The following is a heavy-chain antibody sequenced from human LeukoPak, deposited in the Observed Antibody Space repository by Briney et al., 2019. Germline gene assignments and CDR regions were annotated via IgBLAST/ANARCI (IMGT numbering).Heavy chain of an antibody. D-gene: IGHD3-22*01. CDR3: ARVSLTYYYDSSALPDAFDI. Sequence: GGSLRLSCAASGFTVSSNYMSWVRQAPGKGLEWVSVIYSGGSTYYADSVKGRFTISRHNSKNTLYPQMNSLRAEDTAVYYCARVSLTYYYDSSALPDAFDIWGQGTMVTVSS. V-gene: IGHV3-53*04. J-gene: IGHJ3*02. CDR2: IYSGGST. CDR1: GFTVSSNY.